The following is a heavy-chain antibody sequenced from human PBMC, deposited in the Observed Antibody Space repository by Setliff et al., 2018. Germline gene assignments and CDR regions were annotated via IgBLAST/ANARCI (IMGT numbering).Heavy chain of an antibody. CDR3: AVTLSFPIQSPFDP. V-gene: IGHV3-74*01. J-gene: IGHJ5*02. D-gene: IGHD5-18*01. CDR2: INSDGSST. Sequence: GGSLRLSCAASGFTFSSYWMHWVRQAPGKGLVWVSRINSDGSSTSYADSVKGRFTISRDNSKSTLYLQMNSLRAEDTAVYYCAVTLSFPIQSPFDPWGQGTLVTVSS. CDR1: GFTFSSYW.